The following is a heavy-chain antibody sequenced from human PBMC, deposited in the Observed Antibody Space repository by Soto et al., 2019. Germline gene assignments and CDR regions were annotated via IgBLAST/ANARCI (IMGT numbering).Heavy chain of an antibody. CDR3: ARAGGQWLVNNWFDP. CDR1: GFTFSSYG. V-gene: IGHV3-33*01. Sequence: QVQLVESGGGVVQPGRSLRLSCAASGFTFSSYGMHWVRQAPGKGLEWVAVIWYDGSNKYYADSVKGRFTISRDNSKNTLYLQMNSLRAEDTAVYYCARAGGQWLVNNWFDPWGQGTLVTVSS. J-gene: IGHJ5*02. D-gene: IGHD6-19*01. CDR2: IWYDGSNK.